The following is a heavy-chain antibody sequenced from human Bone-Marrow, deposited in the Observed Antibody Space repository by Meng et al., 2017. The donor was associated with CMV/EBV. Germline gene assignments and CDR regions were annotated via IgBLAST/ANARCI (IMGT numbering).Heavy chain of an antibody. J-gene: IGHJ4*02. CDR2: INHSGST. CDR1: GGSCSGYY. CDR3: ARGELAGIFDY. D-gene: IGHD3-10*01. Sequence: LTCAGYGGSCSGYYWRRTRQPPGKGLGWIGEINHSGSTNYNPSLKSRVTISVDTSKTQFSLKLSSVTAADTAVYYCARGELAGIFDYWGQGTLVTVSS. V-gene: IGHV4-34*01.